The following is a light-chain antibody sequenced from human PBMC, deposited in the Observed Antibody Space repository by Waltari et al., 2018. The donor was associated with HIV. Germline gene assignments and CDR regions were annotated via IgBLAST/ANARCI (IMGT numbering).Light chain of an antibody. CDR2: DDL. Sequence: QSALTQPASVSESLGQSITISCTGGGSDGGNFNFVSWYQQRPGKAPRLMIYDDLKRPSGVSTRFSASKSGNTASLTISGLQVEDEADYYCCSYGGDNTFVFGGGTTVTVL. CDR3: CSYGGDNTFV. V-gene: IGLV2-23*02. J-gene: IGLJ3*02. CDR1: GSDGGNFNF.